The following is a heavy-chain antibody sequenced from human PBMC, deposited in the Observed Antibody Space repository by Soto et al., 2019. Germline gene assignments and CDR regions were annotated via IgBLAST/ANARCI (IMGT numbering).Heavy chain of an antibody. V-gene: IGHV3-23*01. D-gene: IGHD3-16*02. Sequence: EVQLLESGGGLVQPGGSLRLSCAASGFTFSSYAMSWVRQAPGKGLEWVSAISGSGGSTYYADSVKGRFTISRDNSKNTRYLQMNSLRAEDTAVYYCAKVGYVWGSYRTADYWGQGTLVTVSS. CDR2: ISGSGGST. J-gene: IGHJ4*02. CDR3: AKVGYVWGSYRTADY. CDR1: GFTFSSYA.